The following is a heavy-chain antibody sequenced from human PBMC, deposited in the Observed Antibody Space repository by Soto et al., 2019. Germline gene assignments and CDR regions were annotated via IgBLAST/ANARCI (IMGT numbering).Heavy chain of an antibody. CDR3: ARDDGSRGYDAFDI. D-gene: IGHD1-26*01. V-gene: IGHV4-4*07. J-gene: IGHJ3*02. CDR2: IYTSGST. CDR1: GGSISSYY. Sequence: PSETLSLTCTVSGGSISSYYWSWIRQPAGKGLEWIGRIYTSGSTYYNPSLKSRVTMSVDTSKNQFSLKLSSVTAADTAVYYCARDDGSRGYDAFDIWGQGTMVTVSS.